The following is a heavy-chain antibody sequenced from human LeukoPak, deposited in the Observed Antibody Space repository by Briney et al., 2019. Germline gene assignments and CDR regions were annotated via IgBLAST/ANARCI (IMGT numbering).Heavy chain of an antibody. J-gene: IGHJ4*02. CDR3: AREGTAATADY. D-gene: IGHD6-13*01. CDR2: IKQDGSHI. V-gene: IGHV3-7*01. CDR1: GFTFSSYW. Sequence: GGSLRLSCVASGFTFSSYWMSWVRQVPGKGLEWVANIKQDGSHIYYVDSLKGRFTISRDNAKNSLYLQMNSLRVEDTAVYYCAREGTAATADYWGQGTLVTVSS.